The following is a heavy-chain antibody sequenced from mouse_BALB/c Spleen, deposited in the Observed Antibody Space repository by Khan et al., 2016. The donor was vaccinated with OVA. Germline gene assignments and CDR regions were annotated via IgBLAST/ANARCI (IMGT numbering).Heavy chain of an antibody. J-gene: IGHJ1*01. V-gene: IGHV9-3-1*01. CDR2: INTYTGEP. Sequence: QIRLVQSGPELKKPGETVKISCKASGYTFTNYGMNWVKQAPGKGLKWMGWINTYTGEPTYADDFKGRFAFSLETSASTAYLQINNLKNEDTAKYFCARMKPYWYFDLWGAGTTVTVSS. CDR3: ARMKPYWYFDL. CDR1: GYTFTNYG.